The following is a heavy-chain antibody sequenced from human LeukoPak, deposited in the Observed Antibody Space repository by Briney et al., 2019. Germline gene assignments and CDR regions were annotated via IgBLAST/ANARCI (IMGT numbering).Heavy chain of an antibody. D-gene: IGHD4-23*01. CDR1: GFAFSNYG. J-gene: IGHJ4*02. CDR2: ISSSGSTI. Sequence: PGGSLRLSCAASGFAFSNYGMHWVRQAPGKGLEWVSYISSSGSTIYYADSVKGRFTMSRDNAKNSLYLLMNSLRAEDTAVYYCARDPRMPVVRYFDYWGQGTLVTVSS. V-gene: IGHV3-48*04. CDR3: ARDPRMPVVRYFDY.